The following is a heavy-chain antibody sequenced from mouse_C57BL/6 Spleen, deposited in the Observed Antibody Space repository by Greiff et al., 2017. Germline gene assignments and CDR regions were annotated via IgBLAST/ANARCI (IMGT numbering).Heavy chain of an antibody. V-gene: IGHV1-19*01. Sequence: VQLQQSGPVLVKPGASVKMSCKASGYTFTDYYMNWVKQSHGKSLEWIGVINPYNGGTSYNQKFKGKATLTVDKSSSTAYMELISLTSEDSAVYYCARRGGSITFYFGDWGQGTTLTVSS. CDR3: ARRGGSITFYFGD. CDR1: GYTFTDYY. CDR2: INPYNGGT. J-gene: IGHJ2*01. D-gene: IGHD1-1*01.